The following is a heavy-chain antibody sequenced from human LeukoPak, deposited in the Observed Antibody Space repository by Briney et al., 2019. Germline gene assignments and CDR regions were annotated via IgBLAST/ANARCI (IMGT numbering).Heavy chain of an antibody. CDR1: GFIFGGYW. D-gene: IGHD3-22*01. J-gene: IGHJ4*02. V-gene: IGHV3-21*01. CDR2: ISSSSSYI. Sequence: GGSLRLSCAASGFIFGGYWMSWVRQAPGKGLEWVSSISSSSSYIYYADSVKGRFTISRDNAKNSLYLQMNSLRAEDTAMYYCAAYYDSSGYYLPADYWGQGTLVTVSS. CDR3: AAYYDSSGYYLPADY.